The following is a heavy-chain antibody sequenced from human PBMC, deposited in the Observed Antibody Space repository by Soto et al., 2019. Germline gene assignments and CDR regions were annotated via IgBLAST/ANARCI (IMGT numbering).Heavy chain of an antibody. V-gene: IGHV4-31*03. J-gene: IGHJ4*02. D-gene: IGHD3-3*01. CDR3: ARGVVIIKNFDY. Sequence: PSETLSLTCTVSGGSISSGGYYWSWIRQHPGKGLEWIGYIYYSGSTYYNPPLKSRVTISVDTSKNQFSLKLSSVTAADTAVYYCARGVVIIKNFDYWGQGTLVTVSS. CDR2: IYYSGST. CDR1: GGSISSGGYY.